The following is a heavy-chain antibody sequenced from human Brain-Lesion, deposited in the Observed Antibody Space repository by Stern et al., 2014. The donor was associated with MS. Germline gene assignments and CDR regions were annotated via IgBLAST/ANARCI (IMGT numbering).Heavy chain of an antibody. D-gene: IGHD2-15*01. V-gene: IGHV4-39*02. J-gene: IGHJ5*02. CDR2: IYYSGNT. Sequence: QLVESGPGLVKPSETLSLTCTVAGGSVSSTSYAWAWIRQPPGKGLEWIGTIYYSGNTYYSPSLKSRLTISLDTSQNHFSLQLRSVTAADTAVYYCAGEEDIRYCSGGSCTGNWFDPWGQGTLVTVSS. CDR3: AGEEDIRYCSGGSCTGNWFDP. CDR1: GGSVSSTSYA.